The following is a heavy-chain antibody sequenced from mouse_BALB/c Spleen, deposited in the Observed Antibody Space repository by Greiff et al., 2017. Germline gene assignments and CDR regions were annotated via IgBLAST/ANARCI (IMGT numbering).Heavy chain of an antibody. V-gene: IGHV1-12*01. CDR3: ADGYYAMDY. D-gene: IGHD2-3*01. CDR2: IYPGNGDT. CDR1: GYTFTSYN. J-gene: IGHJ4*01. Sequence: QPGAELVKPGASVKMSCKASGYTFTSYNMHWVKQTPGQGLEWIGAIYPGNGDTSYNQKFKGKATLTADKSSSTAYMQLSSLTSEDSAVYYCADGYYAMDYWGQGTSVTVSS.